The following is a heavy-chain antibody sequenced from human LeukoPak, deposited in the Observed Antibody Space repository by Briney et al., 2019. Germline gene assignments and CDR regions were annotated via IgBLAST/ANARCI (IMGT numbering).Heavy chain of an antibody. CDR3: ARVGGLWFGESSFDY. J-gene: IGHJ4*02. CDR2: INHSGST. D-gene: IGHD3-10*01. Sequence: PSETLSLTCAVYGGSFSGYYWSWIRQPPGRGLEWIGEINHSGSTNYNPSLKSRVTILVDTSKNQFSLKLSSVTAADTAVYYCARVGGLWFGESSFDYWGQGTLVTVSS. V-gene: IGHV4-34*01. CDR1: GGSFSGYY.